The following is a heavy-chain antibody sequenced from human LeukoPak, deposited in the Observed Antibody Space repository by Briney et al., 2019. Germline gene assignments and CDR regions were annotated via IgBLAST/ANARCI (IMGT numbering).Heavy chain of an antibody. V-gene: IGHV4-39*01. CDR3: ARHNGSDGDYWPEGY. Sequence: SETLSLTCTVSGGSITRTSYYWGWIRQPPGKGLEWIGNVYYGGNTYYNPSLKSRVTISVDTSDNQFSLKLSSVTAADTAVYYCARHNGSDGDYWPEGYWGQGTLVTVSS. J-gene: IGHJ4*02. CDR1: GGSITRTSYY. D-gene: IGHD4-17*01. CDR2: VYYGGNT.